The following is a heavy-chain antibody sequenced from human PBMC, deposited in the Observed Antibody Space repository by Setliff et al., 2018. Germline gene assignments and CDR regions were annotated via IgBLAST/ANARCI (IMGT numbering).Heavy chain of an antibody. CDR1: GGSISSYY. J-gene: IGHJ6*03. V-gene: IGHV4-4*07. Sequence: PSETLSLTCTVSGGSISSYYWSWIRQPAGKGLEWIGRIYTSGSTNYNPSLKSRVTMSVDTSKNQFSLKLSSVTAADTVVYYCARDHGDYGYYYYYMDVWGKGTTVTVSS. D-gene: IGHD4-17*01. CDR3: ARDHGDYGYYYYYMDV. CDR2: IYTSGST.